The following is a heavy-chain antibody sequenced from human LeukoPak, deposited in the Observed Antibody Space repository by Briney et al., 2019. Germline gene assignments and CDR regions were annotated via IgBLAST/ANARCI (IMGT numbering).Heavy chain of an antibody. J-gene: IGHJ4*02. CDR2: ISWNSGSI. CDR3: AKDIEATVTLFDY. CDR1: GFTFDDYA. D-gene: IGHD4-17*01. V-gene: IGHV3-9*01. Sequence: PGGSLRLSCAASGFTFDDYAMPWVRQAPGKGLEWVSGISWNSGSIGYADSVKGRFTISRDNAKNSLYLQMNSLRAEDTALYYCAKDIEATVTLFDYWGQGTLVTVSS.